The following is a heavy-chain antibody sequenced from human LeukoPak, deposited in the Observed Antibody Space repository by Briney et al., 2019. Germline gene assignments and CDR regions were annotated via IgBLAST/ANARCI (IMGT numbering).Heavy chain of an antibody. CDR3: YARPVLPAAFLPSGNYMDV. J-gene: IGHJ6*03. Sequence: GGSLRLSCAASGLNVTYNYMSWVRQAPGKGLEWLSVIYSGGMTYYADSVKGRFIISRDNSKNTLYLQMNRLRAEDTAVYCCYARPVLPAAFLPSGNYMDVWGKGTTVTVSS. V-gene: IGHV3-53*01. CDR2: IYSGGMT. D-gene: IGHD2-2*01. CDR1: GLNVTYNY.